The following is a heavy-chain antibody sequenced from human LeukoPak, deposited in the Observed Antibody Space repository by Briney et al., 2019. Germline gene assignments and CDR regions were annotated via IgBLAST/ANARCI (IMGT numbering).Heavy chain of an antibody. CDR1: GGSISSYY. V-gene: IGHV4-38-2*02. J-gene: IGHJ5*02. CDR3: ARDLRVAAAGKGGGNWFDP. CDR2: IYHSGST. Sequence: SETLSLTCTVSGGSISSYYWGWIRQPPGKGLEWIGSIYHSGSTYYNPSLKSRVTISVDTSKNQFSLKLSSVTAADTAVYYCARDLRVAAAGKGGGNWFDPWGQGTLVTVSS. D-gene: IGHD6-13*01.